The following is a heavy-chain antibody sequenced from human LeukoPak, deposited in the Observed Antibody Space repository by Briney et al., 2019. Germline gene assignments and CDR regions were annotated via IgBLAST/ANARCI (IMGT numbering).Heavy chain of an antibody. J-gene: IGHJ4*02. CDR1: GFAFSNYA. CDR2: ISDDGGNK. Sequence: GGSLRLSCAAPGFAFSNYAMHWVRQAPGKGLEWVASISDDGGNKDYADSVKGRFTISRDNSKHTLHLQLNSLRAEDTAVYFCATVLVDMATIFDGEEGPAAIDYWGQGTLVTVSS. V-gene: IGHV3-30-3*01. D-gene: IGHD5-24*01. CDR3: ATVLVDMATIFDGEEGPAAIDY.